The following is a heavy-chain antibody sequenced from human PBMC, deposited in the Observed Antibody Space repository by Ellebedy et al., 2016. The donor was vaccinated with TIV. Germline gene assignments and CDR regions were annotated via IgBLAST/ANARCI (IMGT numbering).Heavy chain of an antibody. CDR1: GFTFSSYA. CDR3: AKISPTQRGAFDN. CDR2: FGGRSTTT. J-gene: IGHJ3*02. Sequence: GESLKISCEASGFTFSSYAMSWLRQAPGKGLEWVSVFGGRSTTTYYADSVKGRFTISRDNSKNTLFLQMNSLRGDDTARCYCAKISPTQRGAFDNWGQGTMVTVSS. D-gene: IGHD3-3*02. V-gene: IGHV3-23*01.